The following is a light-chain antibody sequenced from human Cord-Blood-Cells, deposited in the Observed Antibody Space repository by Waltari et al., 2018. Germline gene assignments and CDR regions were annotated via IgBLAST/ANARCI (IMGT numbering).Light chain of an antibody. Sequence: SYELTQPPSVSVSPGQTARITCFGDALPKQYAYWYQQKPGQAPVLVIYKDRERPSGIPERFSGSSSGTTVTLTISGVQAEDEADYYCQSADSSGTYVVFGGGTKLTVL. CDR3: QSADSSGTYVV. CDR2: KDR. V-gene: IGLV3-25*02. CDR1: ALPKQY. J-gene: IGLJ2*01.